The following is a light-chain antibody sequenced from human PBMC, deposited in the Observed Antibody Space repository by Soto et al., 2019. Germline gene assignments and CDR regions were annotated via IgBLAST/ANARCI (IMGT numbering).Light chain of an antibody. V-gene: IGKV1-12*01. CDR2: AAS. J-gene: IGKJ4*01. CDR1: QDVSTW. Sequence: DIEMTQSPSSVSASVGDRVTITCRASQDVSTWLVWYQQKSGQAPKLLIYAASYLQSGVPSRFSGSGSGTDFTLTISSLQPADSETYFCQQASIFPRTFGGGTKVDIK. CDR3: QQASIFPRT.